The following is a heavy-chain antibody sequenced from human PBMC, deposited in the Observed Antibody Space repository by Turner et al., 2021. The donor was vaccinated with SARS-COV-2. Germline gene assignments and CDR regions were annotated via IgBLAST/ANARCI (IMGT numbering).Heavy chain of an antibody. Sequence: QVQLVQSVAEVKKPGASLKVSCKASGYTFTSYGFSWVRQTPGQGLEWMGWISAYNGNTNYAQKLQGRVTMTTVTSTSTAYMELRSLRSDDTAVYYCARTIMIFVGMDVWGQGTTVTVSS. J-gene: IGHJ6*02. CDR1: GYTFTSYG. V-gene: IGHV1-18*01. CDR3: ARTIMIFVGMDV. D-gene: IGHD3-9*01. CDR2: ISAYNGNT.